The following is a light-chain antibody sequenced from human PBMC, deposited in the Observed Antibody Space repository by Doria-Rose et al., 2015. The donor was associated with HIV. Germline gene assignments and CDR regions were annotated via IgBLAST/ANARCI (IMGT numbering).Light chain of an antibody. Sequence: QSPGTLSLSPGGRATLSCRASQSFSSTYLAWYQQKPGQVPSLLIYDGSTSATGIPDMFSASGSWTDFTLTINRLEPEDFALYYCHQYGTSWTFGQGTKVEI. V-gene: IGKV3-20*01. CDR3: HQYGTSWT. J-gene: IGKJ1*01. CDR1: QSFSSTY. CDR2: DGS.